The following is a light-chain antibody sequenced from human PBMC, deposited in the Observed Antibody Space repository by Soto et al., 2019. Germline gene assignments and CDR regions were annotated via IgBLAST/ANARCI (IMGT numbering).Light chain of an antibody. CDR3: QQYVSSPWA. CDR2: DAS. CDR1: QSVRSN. V-gene: IGKV3-15*01. J-gene: IGKJ1*01. Sequence: EKVMTQSPATLSVPPGERATLSCRASQSVRSNLAWYQQKPGQPPRLLIYDASTRATGIPSRFSGSGSGTEFTLTISSLKSEDFAVYYCQQYVSSPWAFGQGTKVDIK.